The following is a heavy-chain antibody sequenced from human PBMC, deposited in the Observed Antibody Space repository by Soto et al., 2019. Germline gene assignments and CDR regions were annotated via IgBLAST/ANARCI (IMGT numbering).Heavy chain of an antibody. CDR3: TGSSDNWFQTEGMDA. J-gene: IGHJ6*02. CDR2: IDASGNT. CDR1: VISIASHY. V-gene: IGHV4-4*07. Sequence: DSLSLTCPGVVISIASHYWTWIIRLAGKGLEWIGRIDASGNTNYNPSPNSRVSMSIDTSKKQFSVKLTSVTAAETAIYYCTGSSDNWFQTEGMDAWGQGTTGTVSS. D-gene: IGHD1-1*01.